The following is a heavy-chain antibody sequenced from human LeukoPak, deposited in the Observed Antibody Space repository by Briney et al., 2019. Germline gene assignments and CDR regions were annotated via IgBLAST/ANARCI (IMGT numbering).Heavy chain of an antibody. J-gene: IGHJ4*02. CDR3: AKQSYARSLGE. Sequence: GGSLRLSCATSGFPFSDFSMTWVRQALGKGLEWISTTNSGGTTTYYAESVKGRFTISRDNFKNALYLQMSSLRVEDTAIYYCAKQSYARSLGEGGPGTLVTVSS. D-gene: IGHD3-10*02. V-gene: IGHV3-23*01. CDR2: TNSGGTTT. CDR1: GFPFSDFS.